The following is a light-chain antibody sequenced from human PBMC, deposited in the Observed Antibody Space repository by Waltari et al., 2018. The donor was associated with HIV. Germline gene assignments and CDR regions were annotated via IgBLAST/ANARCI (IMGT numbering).Light chain of an antibody. J-gene: IGKJ2*01. Sequence: DIQLTQSPSFLSAFVGDRVTITCRASEDINNFLGWYQQKPGVAPKLLIYAASTLEDEVPSRFSGSGSGTDFTLTISSLQPEDFATYFCQQLNTYPPDTFGPGTKLEI. V-gene: IGKV1-9*01. CDR2: AAS. CDR3: QQLNTYPPDT. CDR1: EDINNF.